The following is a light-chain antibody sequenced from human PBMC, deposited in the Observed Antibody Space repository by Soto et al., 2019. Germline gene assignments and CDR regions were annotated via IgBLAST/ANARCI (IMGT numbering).Light chain of an antibody. CDR2: DAS. CDR3: QQCATSPLM. Sequence: EIVLTQSPGTLSLSPGERATLSCRASQSVSNNYVAWYQQKPCQAPRLLIYDASSRATGIPDRFSGSGSGTDFTLTISRREREDFAVYYCQQCATSPLMFGEGTRVDIQ. CDR1: QSVSNNY. V-gene: IGKV3-20*01. J-gene: IGKJ1*01.